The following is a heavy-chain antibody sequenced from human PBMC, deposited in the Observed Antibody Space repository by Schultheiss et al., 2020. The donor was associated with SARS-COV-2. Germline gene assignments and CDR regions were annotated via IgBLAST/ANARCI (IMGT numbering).Heavy chain of an antibody. CDR2: INHSGST. CDR1: GGSFSGYY. J-gene: IGHJ5*02. V-gene: IGHV4-34*01. Sequence: SETLSLTCAVYGGSFSGYYWSWIRQPPGKGLEWIGEINHSGSTNYNPSLKSRVTISVDTSKNQFSLKLSSVTAADTAVYYCARSEAVTTWWFDPWGQGTLVTVSS. CDR3: ARSEAVTTWWFDP. D-gene: IGHD4-11*01.